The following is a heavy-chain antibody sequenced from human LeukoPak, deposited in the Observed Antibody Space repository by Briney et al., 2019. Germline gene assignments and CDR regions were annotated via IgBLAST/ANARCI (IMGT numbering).Heavy chain of an antibody. CDR3: ARVEMATIELINWFDP. CDR1: GGTFSSYA. J-gene: IGHJ5*02. D-gene: IGHD5-24*01. CDR2: IIPIFGTA. V-gene: IGHV1-69*13. Sequence: GVSVKVSCKASGGTFSSYAISWVRQAPGQGLEWMGGIIPIFGTANYAQRFQGRVTITADESTSTAYMELSSLRSEDTAVYYCARVEMATIELINWFDPWGQGTLVTVSS.